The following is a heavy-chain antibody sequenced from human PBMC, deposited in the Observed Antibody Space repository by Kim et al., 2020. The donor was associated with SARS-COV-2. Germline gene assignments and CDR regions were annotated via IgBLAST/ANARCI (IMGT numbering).Heavy chain of an antibody. D-gene: IGHD4-4*01. CDR3: AREPKPDYSNYGGY. J-gene: IGHJ4*02. CDR1: GFTFSSYA. Sequence: GGSLRLSCAASGFTFSSYAMHWVRQALGKGLEWVAVISYDGSNKYYADSVKGRFTISRDNSKNTLYLQMNSLRAEDTAVYYCAREPKPDYSNYGGYWGQGTLVTVSS. CDR2: ISYDGSNK. V-gene: IGHV3-30*04.